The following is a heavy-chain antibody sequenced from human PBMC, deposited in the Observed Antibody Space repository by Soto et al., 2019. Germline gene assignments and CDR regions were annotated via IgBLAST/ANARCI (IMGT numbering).Heavy chain of an antibody. J-gene: IGHJ3*02. CDR3: ARELAVAGLKFLRPDAFDI. D-gene: IGHD6-19*01. CDR2: IKQDGSEK. V-gene: IGHV3-7*01. CDR1: GFTFSSYW. Sequence: GSLRLSCAASGFTFSSYWMSWVRQAPGKGLEWVANIKQDGSEKYYVDSVKGRFTISRDNAKNSLYLQMNSLRAEDTAVYYCARELAVAGLKFLRPDAFDIWGQGTMVTVSS.